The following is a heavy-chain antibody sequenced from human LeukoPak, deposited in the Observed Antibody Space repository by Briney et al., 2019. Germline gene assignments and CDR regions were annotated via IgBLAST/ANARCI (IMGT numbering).Heavy chain of an antibody. J-gene: IGHJ6*02. V-gene: IGHV3-9*01. CDR1: GFTFDDYA. Sequence: PGRSLRLSCAASGFTFDDYAMHWVRQAPGKGLEWVSGISWNSGSIGYADSVKGRFTISRDNAKNSLYLQMNSLRAEDTAVYYCARDVVDGVVGMDVWGQGTTVTVSS. D-gene: IGHD3-22*01. CDR2: ISWNSGSI. CDR3: ARDVVDGVVGMDV.